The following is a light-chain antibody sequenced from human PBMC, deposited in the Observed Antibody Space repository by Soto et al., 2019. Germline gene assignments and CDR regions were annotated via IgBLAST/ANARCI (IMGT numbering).Light chain of an antibody. CDR1: QSVSSY. J-gene: IGKJ4*01. CDR3: QQHSNWPLT. V-gene: IGKV3-11*01. CDR2: DAS. Sequence: EIVLTQSPATLSLSPGERATLSCRASQSVSSYLAWYQQKPGQAPRLLIYDASNRATGIPARFSGSGSGTDFTLTNSSIEPEDFAVYYCQQHSNWPLTFGGGTKVEIK.